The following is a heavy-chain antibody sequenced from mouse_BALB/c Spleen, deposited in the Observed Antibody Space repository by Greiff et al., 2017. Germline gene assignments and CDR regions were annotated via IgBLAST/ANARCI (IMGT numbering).Heavy chain of an antibody. CDR1: GYTFTDYE. CDR3: TRRERSIYAMDY. CDR2: IDPETGGT. V-gene: IGHV1-15*01. J-gene: IGHJ4*01. Sequence: VQLQQSGAELVRPGASVTLSCKASGYTFTDYEMHWVKQTPVHGLEWIGAIDPETGGTAYNQKFKGKATLTADKSSSTAYMELRSLTSEDSAVYYCTRRERSIYAMDYWGQGTSVTVSS.